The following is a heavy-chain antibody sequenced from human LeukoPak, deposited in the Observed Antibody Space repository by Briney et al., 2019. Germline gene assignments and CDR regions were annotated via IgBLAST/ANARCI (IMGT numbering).Heavy chain of an antibody. Sequence: SETLSLTCTVPGGSISSSSYYWGWIRQPPGKGLEWIGSIYYSGSTYYDPSLKSRVTISVDTSKNQFSLKLSSVTAADTAVYYCARDFGESAFDIWGQGTMVTVSS. J-gene: IGHJ3*02. V-gene: IGHV4-39*07. CDR3: ARDFGESAFDI. CDR1: GGSISSSSYY. CDR2: IYYSGST. D-gene: IGHD3-10*01.